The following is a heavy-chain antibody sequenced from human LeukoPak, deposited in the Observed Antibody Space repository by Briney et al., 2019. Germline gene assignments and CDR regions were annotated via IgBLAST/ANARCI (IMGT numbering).Heavy chain of an antibody. CDR1: GFTFSSYS. CDR2: ISSSSSTI. V-gene: IGHV3-48*01. CDR3: AREIADIVVVPAAMSSGAFDY. D-gene: IGHD2-2*01. J-gene: IGHJ4*02. Sequence: QPGGSLRLPCAASGFTFSSYSMNWVRQAPGKGLEWVSYISSSSSTIYYADSVKGRFTISRDNAKNSLYLQMNSLRAEDTAVYYCAREIADIVVVPAAMSSGAFDYWGQGTLVTVSS.